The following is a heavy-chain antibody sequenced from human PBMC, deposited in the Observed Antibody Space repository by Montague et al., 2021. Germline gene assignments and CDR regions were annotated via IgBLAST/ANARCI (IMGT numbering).Heavy chain of an antibody. CDR1: GGSISSTSHY. Sequence: SKTLSLTCTVSGGSISSTSHYWDWIRQPPGKGLEWIGTFYSGGNTYYNPALKSRVSISADTSNNQFSLKLHSVTAADTAVYFCARARITGTTTPLDYWGQGTLVIVSS. CDR3: ARARITGTTTPLDY. J-gene: IGHJ4*02. D-gene: IGHD1/OR15-1a*01. V-gene: IGHV4-39*01. CDR2: FYSGGNT.